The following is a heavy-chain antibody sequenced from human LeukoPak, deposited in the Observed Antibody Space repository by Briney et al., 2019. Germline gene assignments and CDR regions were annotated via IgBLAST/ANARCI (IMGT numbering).Heavy chain of an antibody. D-gene: IGHD1-7*01. V-gene: IGHV4-59*08. CDR3: ARAPGGTNWFDP. CDR2: IYYSGST. Sequence: PSETLSLTCTVSGGSISSYYWSWIRQPPGKGLEWIGYIYYSGSTNYNPSLKSRVTISVDTSKNQFSLKLSSVTAAGTAVYYCARAPGGTNWFDPWGQGTLVTVSS. CDR1: GGSISSYY. J-gene: IGHJ5*02.